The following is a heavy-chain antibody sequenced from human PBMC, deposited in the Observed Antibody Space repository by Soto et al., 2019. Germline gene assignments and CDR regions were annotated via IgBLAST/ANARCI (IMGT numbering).Heavy chain of an antibody. Sequence: ASVRVSCRASGYTFTSCGISWVRQAPGQGLEWMGWISAYNGNTNYAQKLQGRVTMTTDTSTSTAYMELRSLRSDDTAVYYCARDDSSVALHFDIWGQGTMVTVSS. V-gene: IGHV1-18*01. J-gene: IGHJ3*02. D-gene: IGHD6-6*01. CDR2: ISAYNGNT. CDR3: ARDDSSVALHFDI. CDR1: GYTFTSCG.